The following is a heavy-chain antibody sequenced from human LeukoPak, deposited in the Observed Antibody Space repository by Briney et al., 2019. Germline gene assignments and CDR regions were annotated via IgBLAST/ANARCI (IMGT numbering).Heavy chain of an antibody. CDR2: INPNSGGT. Sequence: ASVKVSCKASGYTFTGYYMHWVRQAPGQGLEWMGWINPNSGGTNYAQKFQGRVTMTRGTSISTAYMELSRLRSDDTAVYYCARGTTMVRGVTPSYYYYYYMDVWGKGTTVTISS. CDR3: ARGTTMVRGVTPSYYYYYYMDV. J-gene: IGHJ6*03. D-gene: IGHD3-10*01. CDR1: GYTFTGYY. V-gene: IGHV1-2*02.